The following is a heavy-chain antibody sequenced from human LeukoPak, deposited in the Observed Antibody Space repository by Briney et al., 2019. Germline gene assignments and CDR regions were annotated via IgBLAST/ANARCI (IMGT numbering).Heavy chain of an antibody. CDR3: ARGRVGATFDY. CDR1: GGSISSYY. D-gene: IGHD1-26*01. V-gene: IGHV4-4*09. Sequence: SETLSLTCTVSGGSISSYYWSWIRQPPGKGLEWIGYIYTSGSTNYNPSLKSRVTISVDTSKNQFSLKLGSVTAADTAVYYCARGRVGATFDYWGQGTLVTVSS. CDR2: IYTSGST. J-gene: IGHJ4*02.